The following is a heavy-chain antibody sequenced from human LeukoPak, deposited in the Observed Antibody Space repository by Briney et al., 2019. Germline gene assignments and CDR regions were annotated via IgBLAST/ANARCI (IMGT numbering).Heavy chain of an antibody. CDR3: AREYYDILTGPDPNWFDP. CDR1: GFTFSDYY. D-gene: IGHD3-9*01. Sequence: GGSLRLSCAASGFTFSDYYMSWIRQAPGKGLEWVSYISSSSSYANYADSVKGRFTISRDNAKNPLYLQMNSLRAEDTAVYYCAREYYDILTGPDPNWFDPWGQGTLVTVSS. J-gene: IGHJ5*02. CDR2: ISSSSSYA. V-gene: IGHV3-11*05.